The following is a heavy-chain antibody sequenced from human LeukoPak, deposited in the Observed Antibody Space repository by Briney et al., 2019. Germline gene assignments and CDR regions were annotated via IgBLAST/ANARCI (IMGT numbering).Heavy chain of an antibody. CDR1: GYTFTGYY. J-gene: IGHJ4*02. CDR3: ARDTRYSGSYYDY. D-gene: IGHD1-26*01. V-gene: IGHV1-2*02. CDR2: INPNSGGT. Sequence: GASVKVSCKASGYTFTGYYMHWVRQAPGRGLEWMGWINPNSGGTNYAQTFQGRVTMTRDTSISTAYMELSRLRSDDTAVYYCARDTRYSGSYYDYWGQGTLVTVSS.